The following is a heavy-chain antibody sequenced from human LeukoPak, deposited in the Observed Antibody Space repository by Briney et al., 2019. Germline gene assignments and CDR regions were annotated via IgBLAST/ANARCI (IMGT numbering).Heavy chain of an antibody. V-gene: IGHV3-23*01. D-gene: IGHD2-15*01. Sequence: EGSLRLSCAASGFTFNNYAMSWVRQAPGKGLEWVSTISGSGGRTYYADSVKGRFTISRDNSKNTVYLQMNSLRVDDTAVFYCAKSSLVAPYDYRGQGTLVTVSS. CDR2: ISGSGGRT. CDR3: AKSSLVAPYDY. J-gene: IGHJ4*02. CDR1: GFTFNNYA.